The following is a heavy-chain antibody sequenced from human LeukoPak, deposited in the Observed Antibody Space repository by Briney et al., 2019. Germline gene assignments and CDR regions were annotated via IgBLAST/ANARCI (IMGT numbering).Heavy chain of an antibody. J-gene: IGHJ4*02. Sequence: PSETLSLTCDFSGDSLSGYYWGWIRQPPGKGLEWIGSIYYSGSTYYNPSLKSRVTISVGTSKNQFSLKLNSVTATDTAVYYCARHYGPWGQGTLVTVSS. CDR1: GDSLSGYY. V-gene: IGHV4-39*01. CDR3: ARHYGP. CDR2: IYYSGST. D-gene: IGHD3-10*01.